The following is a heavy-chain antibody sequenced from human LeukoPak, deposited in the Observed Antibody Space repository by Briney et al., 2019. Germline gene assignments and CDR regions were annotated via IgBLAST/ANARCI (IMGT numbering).Heavy chain of an antibody. CDR1: GFTFSTYA. Sequence: GRSLRLSCAASGFTFSTYAFHWVRQAPGKGLEWVANIKQDGSDKYYVDSVKGRFTISRDNAKNSLYLQMNSLRAEDTAVYYCARDPYDSSWGLCYFDYWGQGNLVTVSS. CDR2: IKQDGSDK. CDR3: ARDPYDSSWGLCYFDY. J-gene: IGHJ4*02. V-gene: IGHV3-7*04. D-gene: IGHD3-22*01.